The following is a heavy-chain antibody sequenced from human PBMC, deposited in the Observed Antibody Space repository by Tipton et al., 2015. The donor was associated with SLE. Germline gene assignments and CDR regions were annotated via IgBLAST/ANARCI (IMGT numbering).Heavy chain of an antibody. V-gene: IGHV1-18*01. J-gene: IGHJ4*02. CDR1: GYTFIHKG. CDR3: ARGVVGAFDY. D-gene: IGHD2-15*01. CDR2: ISVYNGYT. Sequence: QLVQSGVEVKKPGASVKVSCKASGYTFIHKGISWVRQAPGQGLEFMGWISVYNGYTNYAQKFQGRVTLTTDTSTSTAYMELRSLRSDDTAVYYCARGVVGAFDYWGQGTLVTVSS.